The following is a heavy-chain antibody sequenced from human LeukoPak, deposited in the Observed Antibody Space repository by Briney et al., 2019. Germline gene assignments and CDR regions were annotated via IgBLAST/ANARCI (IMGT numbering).Heavy chain of an antibody. D-gene: IGHD3-3*01. V-gene: IGHV4-34*01. J-gene: IGHJ6*03. Sequence: SETLSLTCAVYGGSFSGYYWSWIRQPPGKGLEWIGEINHSGSTNYNPSLKSRVTISVDTSKNQFSLKLSSVTAADTAVYYCASLSYDFWDYYYMDVWGKGTTVTVSS. CDR3: ASLSYDFWDYYYMDV. CDR1: GGSFSGYY. CDR2: INHSGST.